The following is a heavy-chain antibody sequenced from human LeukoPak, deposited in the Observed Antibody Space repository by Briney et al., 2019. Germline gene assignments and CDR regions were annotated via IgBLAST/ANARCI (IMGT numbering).Heavy chain of an antibody. V-gene: IGHV4-34*01. CDR1: GGSFSGYY. CDR3: ARHSNWNGGVDWFDP. CDR2: INHSGST. Sequence: SETLSLTCAVYGGSFSGYYWSWIRQPPGKGLEWIGEINHSGSTNYNPSLKSRVTISVDTSKNQFSLKLSSVTAADTAVYYCARHSNWNGGVDWFDPWGQGTQVTVSS. J-gene: IGHJ5*02. D-gene: IGHD1-20*01.